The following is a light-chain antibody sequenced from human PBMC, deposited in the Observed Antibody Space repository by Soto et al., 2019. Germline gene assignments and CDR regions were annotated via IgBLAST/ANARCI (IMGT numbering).Light chain of an antibody. V-gene: IGKV3-20*01. CDR3: QHFDDSLT. CDR2: GAS. J-gene: IGKJ4*01. Sequence: EVVLTQSLGTLSLSPGERATLSCRASQSVDSSTLAWYQQKPGQAPRLLISGASKRATGPPDRFSGSGSGTDFTLTISRLEPEDFAVYYCQHFDDSLTFGGGTKVAIK. CDR1: QSVDSST.